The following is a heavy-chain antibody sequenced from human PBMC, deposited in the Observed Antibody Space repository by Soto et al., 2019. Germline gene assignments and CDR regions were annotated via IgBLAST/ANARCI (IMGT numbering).Heavy chain of an antibody. J-gene: IGHJ3*02. D-gene: IGHD2-2*01. V-gene: IGHV5-51*01. CDR1: GYSFSSYW. CDR3: ASRMTGIVVVPDAFDI. CDR2: IYPGDSDT. Sequence: GESLKISGKGSGYSFSSYWIGRVRQMPGKGLEWMGIIYPGDSDTRYSPSFQGQVTISADKSISTAYLQWSSLKASDTAMYSCASRMTGIVVVPDAFDIWGQGTMVTVSS.